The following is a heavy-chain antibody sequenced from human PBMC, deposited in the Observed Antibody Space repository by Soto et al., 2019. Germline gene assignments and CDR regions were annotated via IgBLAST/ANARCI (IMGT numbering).Heavy chain of an antibody. V-gene: IGHV3-30-3*01. D-gene: IGHD1-7*01. CDR3: APSVTGTTSFDY. CDR1: GFTFSSYA. CDR2: ISYDGSNK. Sequence: QVPLVESGGGVVQPGRSLRLSCAASGFTFSSYAMHWVRQAPGKGLEWVAVISYDGSNKYYADSVKGRFTISRDNSKNTLYLQMNSLRAEDTAVYYCAPSVTGTTSFDYWGQGTLVTVSS. J-gene: IGHJ4*02.